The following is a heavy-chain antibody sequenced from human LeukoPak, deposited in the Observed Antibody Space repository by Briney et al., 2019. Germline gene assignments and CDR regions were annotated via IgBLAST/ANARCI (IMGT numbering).Heavy chain of an antibody. CDR2: INTGSGNT. Sequence: GASVKVSCKASGYTFTGYALHWVRQAPGQGLEWMGWINTGSGNTKYSQRFQDRVTITKDTSASTVYMEMNDLGSEDTAVYCCARGYSGCFHYWGQGALVTVSS. D-gene: IGHD1-26*01. CDR3: ARGYSGCFHY. CDR1: GYTFTGYA. V-gene: IGHV1-3*04. J-gene: IGHJ4*02.